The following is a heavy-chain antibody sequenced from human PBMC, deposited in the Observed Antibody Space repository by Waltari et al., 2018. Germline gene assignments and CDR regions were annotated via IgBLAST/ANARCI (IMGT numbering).Heavy chain of an antibody. D-gene: IGHD3-16*01. J-gene: IGHJ4*02. V-gene: IGHV3-72*01. Sequence: EVQLVESGGGLVQPGGSLRLSCPASGFTLRDHHMTWGGQAPGKGLEWIGRTRNKADSYTTEYAASVKGRFIISRDDSKNLLFLQMNSLKTEDTAVYYCVSGGSGSFDYWGQGTLVTVSS. CDR1: GFTLRDHH. CDR2: TRNKADSYTT. CDR3: VSGGSGSFDY.